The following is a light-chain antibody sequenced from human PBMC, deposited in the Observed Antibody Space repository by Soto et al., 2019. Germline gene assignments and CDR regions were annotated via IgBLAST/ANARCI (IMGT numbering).Light chain of an antibody. J-gene: IGKJ5*01. CDR3: QQSYSSSPIT. CDR1: ETISTF. CDR2: AAS. Sequence: DIQLTQCPSSLSASVGDRVTTTRRAAETISTFLNWYQHKPGKAPKLLISAASRLQSGVPPRFSGSGSGTDFTLTINSPRPEDFASYYCQQSYSSSPITFGPGTRLEIK. V-gene: IGKV1-39*01.